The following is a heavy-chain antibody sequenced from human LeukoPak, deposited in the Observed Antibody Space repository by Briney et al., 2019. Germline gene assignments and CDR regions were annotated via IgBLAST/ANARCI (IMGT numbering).Heavy chain of an antibody. D-gene: IGHD3-10*01. Sequence: GGSLRLSCAASGFTFSNAWMSWVRQAPGKGLEWVGRIKSKTDGGTTDYAAPVKGRFTISRDDSKNTLYLKMNSLKTDDTAVYYCTTDVGSGSYFHYYYYMDVWGKGTTVTVSS. CDR3: TTDVGSGSYFHYYYYMDV. CDR1: GFTFSNAW. V-gene: IGHV3-15*01. CDR2: IKSKTDGGTT. J-gene: IGHJ6*03.